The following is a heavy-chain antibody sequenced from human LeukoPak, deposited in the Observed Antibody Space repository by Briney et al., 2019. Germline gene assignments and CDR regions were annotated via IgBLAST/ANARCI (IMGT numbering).Heavy chain of an antibody. V-gene: IGHV3-21*01. Sequence: GGSLRLSCAASGFTFSSYSMNWVRQSPGKGLEWVSSINSSSSYIYYADSVKGRFTISRDNAKNSLYLQMNSLRAEDTGVYYCARDPGYRGYDDEEDAFDIWGQGPMVTVPS. CDR2: INSSSSYI. CDR1: GFTFSSYS. D-gene: IGHD5-12*01. CDR3: ARDPGYRGYDDEEDAFDI. J-gene: IGHJ3*02.